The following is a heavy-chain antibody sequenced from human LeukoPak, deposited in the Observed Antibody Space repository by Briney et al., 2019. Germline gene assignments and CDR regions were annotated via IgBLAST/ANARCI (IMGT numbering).Heavy chain of an antibody. Sequence: GASVKVSCKASGGTFSSYAISWVRQAPGQGLEWMGGITPIFGTANYAQKFQGRVTITADESTSTAYMELSSLRSEDTAVYYCARDSLLSSSWLPGDYWGQGTLVTVSS. J-gene: IGHJ4*02. CDR2: ITPIFGTA. CDR1: GGTFSSYA. CDR3: ARDSLLSSSWLPGDY. D-gene: IGHD6-13*01. V-gene: IGHV1-69*13.